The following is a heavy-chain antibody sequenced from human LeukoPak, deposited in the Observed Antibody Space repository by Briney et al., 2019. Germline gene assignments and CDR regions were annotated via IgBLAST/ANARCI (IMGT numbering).Heavy chain of an antibody. D-gene: IGHD3-22*01. V-gene: IGHV1-18*01. CDR3: AREPYDSSGYYDLDY. CDR1: GYTFTSYG. J-gene: IGHJ4*02. Sequence: GASVKVSCKASGYTFTSYGISWVRQAPGQGREWMGWISAYNGNTNYAQKLQGRVTMTTDTSTSTAYMELSSLRSEDTAVYYCAREPYDSSGYYDLDYWGQGTLVTVSS. CDR2: ISAYNGNT.